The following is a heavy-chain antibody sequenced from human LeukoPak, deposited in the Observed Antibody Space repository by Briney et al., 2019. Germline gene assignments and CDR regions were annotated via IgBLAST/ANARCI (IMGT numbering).Heavy chain of an antibody. D-gene: IGHD6-19*01. Sequence: GGSLRLSCAASGFTFSTYAMSWVRQAPGKGLEWVSGISNSGGNTYYADSVKGRFTISRDNSKNTLYLQMNSLRAEDTAVYYCANCIDSSGWYLGDWGQGTLVTVSS. CDR2: ISNSGGNT. CDR3: ANCIDSSGWYLGD. V-gene: IGHV3-23*01. CDR1: GFTFSTYA. J-gene: IGHJ4*02.